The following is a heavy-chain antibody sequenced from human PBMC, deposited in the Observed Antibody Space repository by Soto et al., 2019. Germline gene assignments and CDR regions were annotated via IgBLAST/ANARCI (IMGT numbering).Heavy chain of an antibody. D-gene: IGHD5-12*01. CDR1: GGTFSSYA. CDR2: IIPIFGTA. V-gene: IGHV1-69*13. CDR3: ARDFGHLLVATQVGY. J-gene: IGHJ4*02. Sequence: ASVKVSCKASGGTFSSYAISWVRQAPGQGLEWMGGIIPIFGTANYAQKFQGRVAITADESTSTAYMELSSLRSEDTAVYYCARDFGHLLVATQVGYWGQGTLVTVS.